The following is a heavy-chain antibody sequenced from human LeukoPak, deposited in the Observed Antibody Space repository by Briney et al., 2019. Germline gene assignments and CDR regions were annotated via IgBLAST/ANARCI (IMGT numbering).Heavy chain of an antibody. CDR1: GGSISSGSYY. J-gene: IGHJ3*02. D-gene: IGHD3-10*01. CDR3: ARDQGWFGESI. CDR2: IYTSGST. Sequence: PSETLSLTCTVSGGSISSGSYYWSWIRQPAGKGLEWIGRIYTSGSTNYNPSLKSRVTISVDTSKNQFSLKLRSVTAADTAVYYCARDQGWFGESIWGQGTMVTVSS. V-gene: IGHV4-61*02.